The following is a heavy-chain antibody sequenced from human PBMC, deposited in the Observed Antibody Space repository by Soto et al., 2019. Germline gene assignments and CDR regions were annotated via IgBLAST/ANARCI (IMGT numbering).Heavy chain of an antibody. Sequence: QVQLVQSGAEMQQPGASVRVSCKASGGTFSKYAFSWVRQAPGQGLEWLGGTIPMFGTPNYAQKFQGRVAISAAESTATGYMELSSLRSEDTAVYFCARPLRDRNYYYGMAVWGQGTTVTVSS. J-gene: IGHJ6*02. V-gene: IGHV1-69*01. CDR1: GGTFSKYA. CDR2: TIPMFGTP. D-gene: IGHD3-22*01. CDR3: ARPLRDRNYYYGMAV.